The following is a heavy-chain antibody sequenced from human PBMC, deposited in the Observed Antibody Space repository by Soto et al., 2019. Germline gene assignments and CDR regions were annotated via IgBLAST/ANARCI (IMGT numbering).Heavy chain of an antibody. CDR3: AKAGRITMVRGVINY. CDR2: ISGSGGST. V-gene: IGHV3-23*01. D-gene: IGHD3-10*01. CDR1: GFTFTSYA. J-gene: IGHJ4*02. Sequence: EVQLLESGGGFVQPGGSLRLSCVASGFTFTSYAMNWVRQAPGKGLEWVSVISGSGGSTYYADSVKGRFTISRDNSKNTLYLQMNSLRAEDTAVYYCAKAGRITMVRGVINYWGQGTLVTVSS.